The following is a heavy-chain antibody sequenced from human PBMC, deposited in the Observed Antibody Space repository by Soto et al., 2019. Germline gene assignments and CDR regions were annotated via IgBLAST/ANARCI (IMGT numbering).Heavy chain of an antibody. CDR1: GASISGFY. D-gene: IGHD2-8*01. Sequence: SETLSLTCTVSGASISGFYWSWIRKSAGKGLEWIGRIYATGTTNYNPSLRSRVTISIDTSKNQLSLNLRSVSAAETAVYYCARGRCEFDAWGQGTPVTVSS. CDR2: IYATGTT. CDR3: ARGRCEFDA. V-gene: IGHV4-4*07. J-gene: IGHJ5*02.